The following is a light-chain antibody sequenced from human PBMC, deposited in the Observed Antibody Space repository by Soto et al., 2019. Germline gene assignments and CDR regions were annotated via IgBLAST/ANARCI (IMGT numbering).Light chain of an antibody. CDR1: TSDVGAYSF. CDR2: DVN. CDR3: CSYAGANRYV. J-gene: IGLJ1*01. V-gene: IGLV2-11*01. Sequence: QSALTQPRSVSGSPGQSITIACTASTSDVGAYSFASWYQQHPGAAPKILIHDVNKRPPGVPDRFSASKSGNTASLTISGLKAEDEADYFCCSYAGANRYVCGIGTKVTVL.